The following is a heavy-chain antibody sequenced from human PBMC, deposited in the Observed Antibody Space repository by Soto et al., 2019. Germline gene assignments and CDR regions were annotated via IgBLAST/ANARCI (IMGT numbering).Heavy chain of an antibody. CDR2: IATYNSNR. CDR3: ARVVRGVVNWFDP. CDR1: GDTFTNFG. Sequence: SVKVSCKASGDTFTNFGLSWVRQAPGQGLEWMGWIATYNSNRNLAQKFQGRLTLTTDTSTSTAYMELKSLGYDDTAVYYCARVVRGVVNWFDPWGQGTLVTVAS. V-gene: IGHV1-18*01. J-gene: IGHJ5*02. D-gene: IGHD3-10*01.